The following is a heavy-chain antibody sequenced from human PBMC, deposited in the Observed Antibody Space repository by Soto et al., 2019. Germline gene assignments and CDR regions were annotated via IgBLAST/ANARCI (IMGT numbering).Heavy chain of an antibody. CDR2: ISAHNGNT. J-gene: IGHJ5*02. CDR1: GYTFTSYG. V-gene: IGHV1-18*01. Sequence: GASVNVSCKASGYTFTSYGISWVRQAPGQGLEWMGWISAHNGNTNYAQKLQGRVTMTTDTSTSTAYMELRSLRSDDTAVYYCARGRSSSSLSRWFDPWGQGTLVTVSS. CDR3: ARGRSSSSLSRWFDP. D-gene: IGHD6-6*01.